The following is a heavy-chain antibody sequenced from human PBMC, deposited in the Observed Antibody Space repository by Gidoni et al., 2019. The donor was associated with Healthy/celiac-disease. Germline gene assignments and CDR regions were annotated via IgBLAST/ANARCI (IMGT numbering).Heavy chain of an antibody. J-gene: IGHJ4*02. CDR2: IWYDGSNK. D-gene: IGHD3-22*01. V-gene: IGHV3-33*01. CDR1: GFTFSSYG. CDR3: ARGGYYYDSSGHDY. Sequence: QVQLVESGGGVVQPGRYLRLSCAASGFTFSSYGRHWVRQAPGKGLEGVAVIWYDGSNKYYADSVKGRFTIARDNSKNTLYLQMNSLRAEDTAVYYCARGGYYYDSSGHDYWGQGTLVTVSS.